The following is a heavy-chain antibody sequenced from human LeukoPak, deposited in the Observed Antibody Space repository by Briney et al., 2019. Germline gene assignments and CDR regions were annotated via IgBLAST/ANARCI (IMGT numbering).Heavy chain of an antibody. CDR3: AKYRSAWSFDY. J-gene: IGHJ4*02. CDR1: GFTFSSYA. D-gene: IGHD6-13*01. CDR2: ISGNGGST. Sequence: GGSLRLSCAASGFTFSSYALTWVRQAPGKGLEWVSAISGNGGSTNYADSVKGRFTISRDNSKNTLYLQVNSLRAEDTAVYYCAKYRSAWSFDYWGQGAPVTVSS. V-gene: IGHV3-23*01.